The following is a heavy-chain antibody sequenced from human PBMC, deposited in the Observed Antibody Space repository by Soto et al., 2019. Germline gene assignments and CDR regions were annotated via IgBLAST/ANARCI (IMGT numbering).Heavy chain of an antibody. Sequence: QITLKESGPTLVKPTQTLTLTCTFSGFSLITSGVGVGWIRQPPGKALEWLALIYWDDDKRYSSSLKSRLTITKDTSKNQVVRTMTNMDSVDTATYYCAHSLIPDWGSRGAFDYWGQGTLVTVSS. CDR1: GFSLITSGVG. D-gene: IGHD7-27*01. CDR3: AHSLIPDWGSRGAFDY. V-gene: IGHV2-5*02. CDR2: IYWDDDK. J-gene: IGHJ4*02.